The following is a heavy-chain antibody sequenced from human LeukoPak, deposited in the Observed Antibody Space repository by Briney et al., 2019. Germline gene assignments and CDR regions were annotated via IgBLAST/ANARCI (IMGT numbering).Heavy chain of an antibody. CDR3: ARDGTGYYYYYMDV. D-gene: IGHD1-7*01. CDR2: INHSGST. J-gene: IGHJ6*03. CDR1: GGSFSGYY. Sequence: SETLSLTCAVYGGSFSGYYWSWIRQPPGKGLEWIGEINHSGSTNYNPSLKSRVTISVDTSKNQFSLKLSSVTAADTAVYYCARDGTGYYYYYMDVWGKGTTVTVSS. V-gene: IGHV4-34*01.